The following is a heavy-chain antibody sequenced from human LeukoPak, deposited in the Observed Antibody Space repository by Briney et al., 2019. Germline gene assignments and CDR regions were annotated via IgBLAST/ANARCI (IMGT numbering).Heavy chain of an antibody. D-gene: IGHD6-25*01. Sequence: GASVKVSCKASGYTFTGYYMRWVRQAPGQGLEWMGWINPNSGGTNYAQKFQGRVTMTRDTSISTAYMELSRLRSDDTAVYYCARESGRGVWFDPWGQGTLVTVSS. V-gene: IGHV1-2*02. J-gene: IGHJ5*02. CDR3: ARESGRGVWFDP. CDR2: INPNSGGT. CDR1: GYTFTGYY.